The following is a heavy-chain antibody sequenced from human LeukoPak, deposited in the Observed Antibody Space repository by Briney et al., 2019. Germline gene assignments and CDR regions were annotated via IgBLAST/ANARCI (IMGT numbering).Heavy chain of an antibody. Sequence: PGGSLRLSCAASGFTFSSYEMNWVRQAPGKGLEWVSYISSSGSTIYYADSVKGRFTISRDNAKNSLYLQMNSLRAEDTAVYYCAREVYDSSGSVNDAFGIWGQGTMVTVSS. D-gene: IGHD3-22*01. J-gene: IGHJ3*02. CDR3: AREVYDSSGSVNDAFGI. V-gene: IGHV3-48*03. CDR1: GFTFSSYE. CDR2: ISSSGSTI.